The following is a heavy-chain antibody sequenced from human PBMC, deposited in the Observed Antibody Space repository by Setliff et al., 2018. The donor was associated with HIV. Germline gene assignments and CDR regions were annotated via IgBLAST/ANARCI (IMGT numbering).Heavy chain of an antibody. CDR1: GDSINNYY. V-gene: IGHV4-59*12. Sequence: SETLSLTCTVSGDSINNYYWSWIRQPPGKGLEWIGYVYSTGSTNSKSSLKSRVTISVDTSKNQFSLKLSSVTAAATAVYYCARRSGYAEDYWGQGTLVTVSS. CDR3: ARRSGYAEDY. CDR2: VYSTGST. D-gene: IGHD5-12*01. J-gene: IGHJ4*02.